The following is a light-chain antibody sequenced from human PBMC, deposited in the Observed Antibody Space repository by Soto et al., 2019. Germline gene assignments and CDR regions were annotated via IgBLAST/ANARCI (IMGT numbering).Light chain of an antibody. Sequence: DIQMTQSPSTLSASVGDRVTITCLASESINRRLAWYQQKPGSAPKLLIYKSSTLESGVPSRFSGSGYGTEFTLTISGLQPDDFATYYCQRFDTSNAMYFFGPGTKVDIK. CDR3: QRFDTSNAMYF. CDR1: ESINRR. J-gene: IGKJ2*01. CDR2: KSS. V-gene: IGKV1-5*03.